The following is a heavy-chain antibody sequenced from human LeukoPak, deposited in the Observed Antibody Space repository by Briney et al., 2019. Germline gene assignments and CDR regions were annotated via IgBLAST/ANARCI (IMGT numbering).Heavy chain of an antibody. CDR2: MNPNSGGT. Sequence: ASVEVSCKASGYTFTSYDINWVRQATGQGLEWMGWMNPNSGGTNYAQKFQGRVTMTRDTSISTAYMELSRLRSDDTAVYYCARDPIDYYGSGSYTWFDPWGQGTLVTVSS. J-gene: IGHJ5*02. D-gene: IGHD3-10*01. CDR1: GYTFTSYD. CDR3: ARDPIDYYGSGSYTWFDP. V-gene: IGHV1-2*02.